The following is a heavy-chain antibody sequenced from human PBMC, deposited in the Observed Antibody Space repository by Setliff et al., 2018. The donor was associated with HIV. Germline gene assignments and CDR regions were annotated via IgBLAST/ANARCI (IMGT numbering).Heavy chain of an antibody. V-gene: IGHV4-4*09. J-gene: IGHJ4*02. CDR3: ARGLSFYDPGGFDY. Sequence: PSETLSLTCTLSGGSISSHYWSWIRQPPGKGLEWIGYIYTSGSTNYNPSLKSRVTISVDRSKNQFSLKLSSVTAADTAVYYCARGLSFYDPGGFDYWGQGTLVTVSS. D-gene: IGHD3-22*01. CDR1: GGSISSHY. CDR2: IYTSGST.